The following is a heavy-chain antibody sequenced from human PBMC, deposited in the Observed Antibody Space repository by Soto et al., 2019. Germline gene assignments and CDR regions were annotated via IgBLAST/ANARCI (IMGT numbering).Heavy chain of an antibody. J-gene: IGHJ4*02. CDR1: GGSISSGGYY. CDR2: IYHSGST. V-gene: IGHV4-31*03. CDR3: ARGPYSSSWFYFDY. D-gene: IGHD6-13*01. Sequence: SETLSLTCTVSGGSISSGGYYWSWVRQHPGKGLEWIGYIYHSGSTYYNPSLKSRVTISVDTSKNQFSLKLSSVTAADTAVYYCARGPYSSSWFYFDYWGQGTLVTVSS.